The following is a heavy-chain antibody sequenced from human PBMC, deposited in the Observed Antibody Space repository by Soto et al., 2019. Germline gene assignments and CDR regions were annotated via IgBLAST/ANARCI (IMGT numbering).Heavy chain of an antibody. D-gene: IGHD3-3*01. CDR1: GFTFSSYA. CDR2: ISYDGSNK. Sequence: QVQLVESGGGVVQPGRSLRLSCAASGFTFSSYAMHRVRQAPGKGLGWVAVISYDGSNKYYADSVKGRFTISRDNSKNTLYLQMNSLRAEDTAVYYCARSEYYDFWSGYYRGWAEFDYWGQGTLVTVSS. CDR3: ARSEYYDFWSGYYRGWAEFDY. J-gene: IGHJ4*02. V-gene: IGHV3-30-3*01.